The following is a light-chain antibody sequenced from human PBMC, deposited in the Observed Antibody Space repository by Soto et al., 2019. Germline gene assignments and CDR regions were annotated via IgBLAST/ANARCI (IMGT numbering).Light chain of an antibody. CDR1: SSNIGDNA. J-gene: IGLJ1*01. CDR3: AAWDDSLNAYV. Sequence: QSVLTQPPSASGTPGQRVTISSSGSSSNIGDNAVTWYQQLPGTAPKLLIYSNNQRPSGVPDRFSGAKSGTSASLAISGLQSEDEGDYYCAAWDDSLNAYVFGTGTKLTVL. V-gene: IGLV1-44*01. CDR2: SNN.